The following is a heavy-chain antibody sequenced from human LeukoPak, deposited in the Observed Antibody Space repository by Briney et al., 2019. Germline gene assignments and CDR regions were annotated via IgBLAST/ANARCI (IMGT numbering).Heavy chain of an antibody. V-gene: IGHV1-2*02. CDR1: GYTFTGYY. J-gene: IGHJ4*02. CDR2: INPNSGGT. D-gene: IGHD2-21*02. CDR3: ARDYYCGGDCYAFDY. Sequence: ASEKVSCKASGYTFTGYYMHWVRQAPGQGLEWMGWINPNSGGTNYAQKFQGRVTMTRDTSISTAYMELSRLRSDDTAVYYCARDYYCGGDCYAFDYWGQGTLVTVSS.